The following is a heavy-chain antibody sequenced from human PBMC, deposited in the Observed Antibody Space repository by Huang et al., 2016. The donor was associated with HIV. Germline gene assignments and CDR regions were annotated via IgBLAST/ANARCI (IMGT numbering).Heavy chain of an antibody. Sequence: EVQVVESGGDLVQPGGSLRLSCAASGFTFSSYWMSWVRQPTGKGVEWVANIKQDGSRKYYVDSVKGRFTISRDNANNSLYLQMNSLRAEDTAVYYCTRTVAVAGRPNWFDPWGQGTLVTVSS. J-gene: IGHJ5*02. CDR2: IKQDGSRK. CDR1: GFTFSSYW. CDR3: TRTVAVAGRPNWFDP. D-gene: IGHD6-19*01. V-gene: IGHV3-7*01.